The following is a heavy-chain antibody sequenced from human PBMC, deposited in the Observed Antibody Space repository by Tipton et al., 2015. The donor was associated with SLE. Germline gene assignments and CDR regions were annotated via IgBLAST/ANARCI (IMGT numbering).Heavy chain of an antibody. CDR2: INPGGGST. Sequence: QSGPEVKKPGASVKVSCKASGYTFNSYYMHWVRQAPGQGLEWMGIINPGGGSTSCSQKFQGRVTMTRDTSTSTVYMELSSLGSEDTAVYYCARVLQSGDAFDIWGQGTMVTVSS. J-gene: IGHJ3*02. D-gene: IGHD4-11*01. CDR1: GYTFNSYY. V-gene: IGHV1-46*02. CDR3: ARVLQSGDAFDI.